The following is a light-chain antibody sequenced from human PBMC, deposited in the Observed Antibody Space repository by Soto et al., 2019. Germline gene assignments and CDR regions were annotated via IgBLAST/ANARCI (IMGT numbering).Light chain of an antibody. CDR1: QSISSY. CDR3: LQHNSYPWT. Sequence: DIQMTQSPSSLSASVGDRVTITCRASQSISSYLNWYQQRPGKAPKLLIYAASSLQSGVPSRFSGSGSGTECTLTISRLQPEDFATYYCLQHNSYPWTFGQGTKVDIK. V-gene: IGKV1-17*01. J-gene: IGKJ1*01. CDR2: AAS.